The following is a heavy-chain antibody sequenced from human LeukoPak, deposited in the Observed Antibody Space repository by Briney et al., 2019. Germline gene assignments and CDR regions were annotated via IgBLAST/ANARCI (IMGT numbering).Heavy chain of an antibody. Sequence: PGGSLRLSCAASGFTFSSYAMSWVRQAPGKGLEWLANISPDGSVKYQVDSMKGRFSISRDNAENSLYLQMNSLRVDDMAVYYCARFLVVASANPFDYWGQGTLVAVSS. D-gene: IGHD2-15*01. CDR3: ARFLVVASANPFDY. J-gene: IGHJ4*02. V-gene: IGHV3-7*01. CDR1: GFTFSSYA. CDR2: ISPDGSVK.